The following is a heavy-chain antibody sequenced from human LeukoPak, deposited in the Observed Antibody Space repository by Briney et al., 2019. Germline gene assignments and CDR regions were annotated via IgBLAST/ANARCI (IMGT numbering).Heavy chain of an antibody. D-gene: IGHD3-10*01. Sequence: ASVKVSCKTSGYTFSDYTIHWVRQAPGQGLERMGWINPSSNAANYAQRFEGRVSLTRDTSISTADMVLTSLTSDDTGVYYCARSRELLDFDTWGQGTLVSVSS. J-gene: IGHJ4*02. V-gene: IGHV1-2*02. CDR1: GYTFSDYT. CDR3: ARSRELLDFDT. CDR2: INPSSNAA.